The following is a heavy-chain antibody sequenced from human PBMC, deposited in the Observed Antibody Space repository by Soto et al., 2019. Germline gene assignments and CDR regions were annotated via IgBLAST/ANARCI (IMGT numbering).Heavy chain of an antibody. CDR1: GGSMTNFTYY. CDR3: ARLRCEVLISWYFDI. D-gene: IGHD3-16*01. J-gene: IGHJ2*01. CDR2: VYYTGTT. V-gene: IGHV4-39*01. Sequence: QVQLQESGPGLVKPSETLSLTCTVSGGSMTNFTYYWGWIRQPPGKGQEWIGSVYYTGTTYYNPSLRSRVTVYVDTSRSQFSLQLRSVTAADTALYYCARLRCEVLISWYFDIWGRGTLVTVSS.